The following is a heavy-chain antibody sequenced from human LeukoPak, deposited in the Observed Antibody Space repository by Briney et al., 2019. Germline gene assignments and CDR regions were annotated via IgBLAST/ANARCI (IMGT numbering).Heavy chain of an antibody. CDR3: ASGTWGFYDTTVGVY. CDR2: IYYSGST. J-gene: IGHJ4*02. CDR1: GGSISSSSYY. D-gene: IGHD3-22*01. Sequence: NSSETLSLTCTVSGGSISSSSYYWGWIRQPPGKGLEWIGSIYYSGSTYYNPSLKSRVTISVDTSKNQFSLKLSSVTAADTAVFYCASGTWGFYDTTVGVYWGQGTLVTVSS. V-gene: IGHV4-39*07.